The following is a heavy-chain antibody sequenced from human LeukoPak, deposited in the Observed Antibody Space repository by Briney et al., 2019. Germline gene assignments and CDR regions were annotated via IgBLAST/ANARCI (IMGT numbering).Heavy chain of an antibody. J-gene: IGHJ6*02. CDR2: ISYDGSNK. CDR1: GFTFSSYG. D-gene: IGHD3-22*01. CDR3: AKDRLYYYDSSGYYYYYGMDV. Sequence: GGSLRLSCAASGFTFSSYGMHWVRQAPGKGLEWVAVISYDGSNKYYADSEKGRFTISRDNSKNRLYLQMNSLRAEDTAVYYCAKDRLYYYDSSGYYYYYGMDVWGQGTTVTVSS. V-gene: IGHV3-30*18.